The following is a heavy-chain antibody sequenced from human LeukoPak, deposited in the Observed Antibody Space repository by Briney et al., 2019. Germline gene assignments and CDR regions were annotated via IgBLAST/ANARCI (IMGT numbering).Heavy chain of an antibody. Sequence: GGSLKLSCAASGFTFSSRSMTGVRQAPGRGLESVSSIIDSGPTYYGDSVKGRFTISRDSFRGTLFLQMDGLRVEDTAVYFCAKGSVGNADFASWGQGALVIVSS. CDR3: AKGSVGNADFAS. V-gene: IGHV3-23*01. D-gene: IGHD6-25*01. J-gene: IGHJ4*02. CDR1: GFTFSSRS. CDR2: IIDSGPT.